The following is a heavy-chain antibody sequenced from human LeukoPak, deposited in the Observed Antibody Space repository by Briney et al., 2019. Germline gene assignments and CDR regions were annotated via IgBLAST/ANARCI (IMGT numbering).Heavy chain of an antibody. CDR3: ARMGGGYSSSSPHYYYYMDV. Sequence: PSETLSLTCTVSGGSISIYYWSWIRQPPGKGLEWIGYIYTSGSTNYNPSLKSRVTISVDTSKNQFSLKLSSVTAADTAVYYCARMGGGYSSSSPHYYYYMDVWGKGTTVTVSS. CDR1: GGSISIYY. J-gene: IGHJ6*03. D-gene: IGHD6-6*01. V-gene: IGHV4-4*09. CDR2: IYTSGST.